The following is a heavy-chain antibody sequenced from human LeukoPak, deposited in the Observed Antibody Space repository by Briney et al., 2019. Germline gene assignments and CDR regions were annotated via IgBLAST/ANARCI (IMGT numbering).Heavy chain of an antibody. CDR1: GGSISSSNW. D-gene: IGHD3-22*01. J-gene: IGHJ3*02. V-gene: IGHV4-4*02. CDR3: ARRGYYYDSKRAFDI. Sequence: SGTLSLTCAVSGGSISSSNWWSWVRQPPGKGLEWIGEIYHSGSTNYNPSLKSRVTISVDKSKNQFSLKLSSVTAADTAVYYCARRGYYYDSKRAFDIWGQGTMVTVSS. CDR2: IYHSGST.